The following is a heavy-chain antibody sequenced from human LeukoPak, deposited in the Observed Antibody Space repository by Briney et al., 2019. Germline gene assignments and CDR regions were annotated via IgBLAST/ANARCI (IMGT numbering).Heavy chain of an antibody. J-gene: IGHJ4*02. D-gene: IGHD3-16*01. CDR2: IYTSGST. Sequence: SETLSLTCSVSGGSISSNGYYWGWIRQPAGKGLEWIGRIYTSGSTNYNPSLKSRVTMSVDTSKNQFSLKVSSVTAADTAVYYCARLFLGIPGIVDYWGQGTLVTVSS. CDR3: ARLFLGIPGIVDY. V-gene: IGHV4-61*02. CDR1: GGSISSNGYY.